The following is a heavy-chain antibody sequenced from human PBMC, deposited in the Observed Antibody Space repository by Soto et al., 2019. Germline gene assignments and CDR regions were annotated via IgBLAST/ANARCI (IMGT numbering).Heavy chain of an antibody. CDR2: IRVGGGDT. CDR3: AKCSVGTVRTSGWCNWFDP. CDR1: GFTFSSSA. J-gene: IGHJ5*02. V-gene: IGHV3-23*01. Sequence: EVRLLESGGGLAQPGGSRRLSCAASGFTFSSSAMNWVRQAPGKGLEWVSSIRVGGGDTFYADSVRGRFTVSRDISRNTLYLQMNSLRAEDTAIYYCAKCSVGTVRTSGWCNWFDPWCQGTVVTVSS. D-gene: IGHD6-19*01.